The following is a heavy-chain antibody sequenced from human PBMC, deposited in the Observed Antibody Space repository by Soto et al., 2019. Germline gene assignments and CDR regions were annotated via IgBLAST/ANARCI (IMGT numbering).Heavy chain of an antibody. Sequence: ASVKVSCKASGYTFTSYGISWVRQAPGQGLEWMGWISAYNGNTNYAQKLQGRVTMTTDTSTSTAYMELRSLRSDATAVYYCARDQTRDDFWFPYNWFDPWGQGTLVTVSS. V-gene: IGHV1-18*01. D-gene: IGHD3-3*01. CDR2: ISAYNGNT. CDR1: GYTFTSYG. J-gene: IGHJ5*02. CDR3: ARDQTRDDFWFPYNWFDP.